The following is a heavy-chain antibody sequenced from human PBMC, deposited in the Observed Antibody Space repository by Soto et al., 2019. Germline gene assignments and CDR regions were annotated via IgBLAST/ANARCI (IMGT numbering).Heavy chain of an antibody. J-gene: IGHJ5*02. V-gene: IGHV1-46*01. CDR2: INPSGGST. CDR3: ARGFNGYYDSSGYYYAGYNWLDP. CDR1: GYTFTSYY. Sequence: GASVKVSCKASGYTFTSYYMHWVRQAPGQGLEWMGIINPSGGSTSYAQKFQGRVTMTRDTSTSTVYMELSSLRSEETAVYYCARGFNGYYDSSGYYYAGYNWLDPWGQGTRVTVS. D-gene: IGHD3-22*01.